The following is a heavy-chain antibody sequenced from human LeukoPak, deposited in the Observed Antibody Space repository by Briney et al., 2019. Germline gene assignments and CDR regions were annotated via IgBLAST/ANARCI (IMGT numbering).Heavy chain of an antibody. V-gene: IGHV1-69*13. D-gene: IGHD6-19*01. CDR1: GGTFSSYA. CDR2: IIPIFGTA. J-gene: IGHJ4*02. Sequence: SVKVSCKASGGTFSSYAISWVRQAPGQGLEWMGGIIPIFGTANYAQRFQGRVTITADESTSTAYMELSSLRSEDTAVYYCAAWVFRAGTYDYWGQGTLVTVS. CDR3: AAWVFRAGTYDY.